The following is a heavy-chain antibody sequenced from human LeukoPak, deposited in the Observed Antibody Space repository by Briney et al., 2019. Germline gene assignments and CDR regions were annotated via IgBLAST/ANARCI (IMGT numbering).Heavy chain of an antibody. Sequence: PGGSLRLSCAASGFTFSSYEMNWVRQAPGKGLEWVSVIYSGGSTYYADSVKGRFTISRDNSKNTLYLLMNSLRAEDTAVYYCARDRVVRGVIREFDYWGQGTLVTVSS. V-gene: IGHV3-53*01. CDR1: GFTFSSYE. CDR3: ARDRVVRGVIREFDY. D-gene: IGHD3-10*01. CDR2: IYSGGST. J-gene: IGHJ4*02.